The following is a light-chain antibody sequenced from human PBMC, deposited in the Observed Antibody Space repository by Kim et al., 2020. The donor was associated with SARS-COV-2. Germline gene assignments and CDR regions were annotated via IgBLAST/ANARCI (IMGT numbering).Light chain of an antibody. CDR3: QSYDSSLSVI. V-gene: IGLV1-40*01. Sequence: YDVHWYQQLPGTAPKLLISGNNNRPSGVPDRFSGSKSGTSASLAITGLQAEDEADYFCQSYDSSLSVIFGGGTQLTVL. J-gene: IGLJ2*01. CDR2: GNN. CDR1: YD.